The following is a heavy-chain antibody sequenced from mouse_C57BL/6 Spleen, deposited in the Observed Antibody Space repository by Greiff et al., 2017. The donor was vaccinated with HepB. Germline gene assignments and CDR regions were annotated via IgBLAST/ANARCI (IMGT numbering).Heavy chain of an antibody. CDR1: GYTFTSYW. CDR3: ARGYITTVVATYWYFDV. J-gene: IGHJ1*03. CDR2: IYPGSGST. D-gene: IGHD1-1*01. V-gene: IGHV1-55*01. Sequence: QVQLQQPGAELVKPGASVKMSCKASGYTFTSYWITWVKQRPGQGLEWIGDIYPGSGSTNYNEKFKSKATLTVDTSSSPAYMQLSSLTSEDSAVYYCARGYITTVVATYWYFDVWGTGTTVTVSS.